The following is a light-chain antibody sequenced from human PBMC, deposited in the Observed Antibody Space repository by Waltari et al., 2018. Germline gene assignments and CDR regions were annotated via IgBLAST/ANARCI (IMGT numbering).Light chain of an antibody. J-gene: IGLJ2*01. CDR1: SSVVGSYYL. V-gene: IGLV2-23*02. Sequence: SALTQPASVSASPGHSITISCTGSSSVVGSYYLVAWYQQHPGKAPHLLIYEVDKRPSGVSYRFSGSKSGNAASLTISGLQAEDEAHYFCSSYTYGGPWVFGGGTLLTVL. CDR3: SSYTYGGPWV. CDR2: EVD.